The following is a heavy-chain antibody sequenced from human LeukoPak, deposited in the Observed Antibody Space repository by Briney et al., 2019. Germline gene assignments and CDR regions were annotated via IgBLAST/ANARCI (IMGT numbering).Heavy chain of an antibody. Sequence: GGSLRLSCAASGFTFSSYAMSWVRQAPGKGLEWVSAISGSGGSTDYADSVKGRFTISRDNSKNTLYLQMNSMRAEDTAVYYCAKFAGDAYYYDSSGYYYDNIDYWGQGTLVTVSS. V-gene: IGHV3-23*01. CDR1: GFTFSSYA. D-gene: IGHD3-22*01. CDR3: AKFAGDAYYYDSSGYYYDNIDY. J-gene: IGHJ4*02. CDR2: ISGSGGST.